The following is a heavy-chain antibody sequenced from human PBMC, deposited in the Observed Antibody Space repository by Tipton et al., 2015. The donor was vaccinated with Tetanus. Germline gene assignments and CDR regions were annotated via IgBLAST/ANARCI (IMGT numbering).Heavy chain of an antibody. J-gene: IGHJ6*02. CDR1: GYTFTSYY. V-gene: IGHV1-46*01. CDR2: INTSRAST. Sequence: QMQLVQSGAEGKKPGASVKVSCKASGYTFTSYYMHWVRQAPGQGLEWMGIINTSRASTSYAQKFQGRVTMTRDTSTSTVYMELSSLRSEDTAVYYCARDKVLTASNGYYDYVWGGDYYYGMDVWGQGTTVTVSS. CDR3: ARDKVLTASNGYYDYVWGGDYYYGMDV. D-gene: IGHD3-16*01.